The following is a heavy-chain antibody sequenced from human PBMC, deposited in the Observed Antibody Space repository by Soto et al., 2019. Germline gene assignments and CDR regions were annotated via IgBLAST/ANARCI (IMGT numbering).Heavy chain of an antibody. Sequence: QVQLQESGPGLVKPSQTLSLTCTVSGGSISSGGYYWSWIRQHPGKGLEWIGYIYYSGSTYYNPSLKRRVTIPGHTSKNQFSLKLSSVTAADTAVYYCARANYGDYGLDYWGQGTLVTVSS. V-gene: IGHV4-31*03. CDR3: ARANYGDYGLDY. D-gene: IGHD4-17*01. CDR2: IYYSGST. CDR1: GGSISSGGYY. J-gene: IGHJ4*02.